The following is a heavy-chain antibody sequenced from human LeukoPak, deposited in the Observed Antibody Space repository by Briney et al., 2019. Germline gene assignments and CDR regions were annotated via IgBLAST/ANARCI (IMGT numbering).Heavy chain of an antibody. CDR1: GFTFNTFN. J-gene: IGHJ6*02. V-gene: IGHV3-21*04. Sequence: PGGSLRLSCAASGFTFNTFNMNWVRQAPGKGLEWVSSITSGGDYIYYADSVKGRFTTSRDNAKNSLSLQLNSLRAEDTAVYYCAEDGSGSYSLYYYYGMDVWGQGTTVTVSS. CDR2: ITSGGDYI. CDR3: AEDGSGSYSLYYYYGMDV. D-gene: IGHD3-10*01.